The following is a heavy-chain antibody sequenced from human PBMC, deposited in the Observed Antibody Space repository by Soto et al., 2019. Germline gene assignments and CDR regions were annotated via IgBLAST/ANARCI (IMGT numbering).Heavy chain of an antibody. D-gene: IGHD5-18*01. Sequence: SETLSLTCTVSGGSISSADHYWSWIRQPPGKGLEWIGYIYYSGTTYYNPSLKSRVTISVDTPMNQFSLKVSSVTAADTAVYYCARALIQLWPHYYYGMDVWGQGTTVTVS. V-gene: IGHV4-30-4*01. J-gene: IGHJ6*02. CDR2: IYYSGTT. CDR3: ARALIQLWPHYYYGMDV. CDR1: GGSISSADHY.